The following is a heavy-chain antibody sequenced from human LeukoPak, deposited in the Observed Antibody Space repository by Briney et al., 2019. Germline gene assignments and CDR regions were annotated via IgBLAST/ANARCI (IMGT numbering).Heavy chain of an antibody. D-gene: IGHD2-2*03. J-gene: IGHJ4*02. CDR2: IKQDGSDR. V-gene: IGHV3-7*01. CDR1: GFTFRIYW. CDR3: ARVGSQSFDY. Sequence: GGSLRLSCVASGFTFRIYWMSWVRQAPGKGLEWVANIKQDGSDRYYVDSVKGRFAVSKDNAKNSLYLQMNSLRDEDTAVYYCARVGSQSFDYWGQGTLVTVSS.